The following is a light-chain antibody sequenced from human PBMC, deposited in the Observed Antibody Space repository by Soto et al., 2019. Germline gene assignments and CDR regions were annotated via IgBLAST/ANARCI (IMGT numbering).Light chain of an antibody. CDR3: QQYGTSEII. CDR1: QTLSNSF. J-gene: IGKJ5*01. Sequence: EIVLTQSPGTLSLSPGERATLSCRASQTLSNSFIAWYQQKPGQAPRLRSYDTSSRATGVPDRYSASGSGTDFTLTISRLEPEDFAVFFCQQYGTSEIIFGQGTRLEIK. V-gene: IGKV3-20*01. CDR2: DTS.